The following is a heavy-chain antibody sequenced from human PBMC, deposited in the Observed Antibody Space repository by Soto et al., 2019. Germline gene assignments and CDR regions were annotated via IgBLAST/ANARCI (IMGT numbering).Heavy chain of an antibody. Sequence: QITLKESGPTLVKPTQTLTLTCTFSGFSLSTSGVGVGWIRQPPEKALEWLALIYWDDDKRYSPSLKSRLTITKDTPKNQVVLTMTNVDPVDTATYYCAHRYYYENSGHFDYWGQGTLVTVSS. CDR1: GFSLSTSGVG. J-gene: IGHJ4*02. D-gene: IGHD3-22*01. V-gene: IGHV2-5*02. CDR3: AHRYYYENSGHFDY. CDR2: IYWDDDK.